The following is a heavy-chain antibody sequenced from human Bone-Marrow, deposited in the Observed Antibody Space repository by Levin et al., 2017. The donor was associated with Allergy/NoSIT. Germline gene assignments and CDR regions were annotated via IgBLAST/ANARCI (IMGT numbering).Heavy chain of an antibody. J-gene: IGHJ4*02. CDR2: ISGNGGRT. V-gene: IGHV3-23*01. CDR3: AKLGYPASGYLPHTYFDF. D-gene: IGHD5-12*01. CDR1: RFPFSTYA. Sequence: LSLTCAASRFPFSTYAMSWVRQAPGKGLEWVSVISGNGGRTSYADSVKGRFTISRDYSKNTLYLQMNSLEVEDTAVYYCAKLGYPASGYLPHTYFDFWGQGTLVTVSS.